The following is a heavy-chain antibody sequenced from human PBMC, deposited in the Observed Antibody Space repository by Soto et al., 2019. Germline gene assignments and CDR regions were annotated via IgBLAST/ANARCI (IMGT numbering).Heavy chain of an antibody. Sequence: ASVKVSCKASGYTFTSYYIHWVRQAPGQGLEWMGIINPSGGSTSYAQKFQGRVTMTSDTSASTVFIEVSSLRSEDTAVYYCARRYSIGDEAFDIWGQGTMVTVS. CDR3: ARRYSIGDEAFDI. V-gene: IGHV1-46*01. J-gene: IGHJ3*02. CDR2: INPSGGST. D-gene: IGHD6-19*01. CDR1: GYTFTSYY.